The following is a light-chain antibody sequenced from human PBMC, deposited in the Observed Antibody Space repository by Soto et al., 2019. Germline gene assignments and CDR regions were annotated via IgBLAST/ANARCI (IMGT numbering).Light chain of an antibody. Sequence: SQRTQAPSSLSACVGDRATMTVVASHGISNYLAWYQQKPGEVPKLLIYSASTLHNGVPSRFSGSGSGTEFTLTISSLQPDDFATYYCQHYNSYSEAFGQGTKVDI. J-gene: IGKJ1*01. CDR2: SAS. V-gene: IGKV1-16*01. CDR3: QHYNSYSEA. CDR1: HGISNY.